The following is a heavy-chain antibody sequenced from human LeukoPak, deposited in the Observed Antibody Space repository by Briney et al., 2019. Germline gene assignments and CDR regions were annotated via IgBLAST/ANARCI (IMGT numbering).Heavy chain of an antibody. J-gene: IGHJ6*04. V-gene: IGHV4-34*01. D-gene: IGHD2-2*01. CDR1: GGSFSGYY. CDR2: INHSGST. Sequence: SETLSLTCAVYGGSFSGYYWSWIRQPPGKGLGWIGEINHSGSTNYNPSLKSRVTISVDTSKNQFSLKLSSVTAADTAVYYCARGWNVVVPAAGAYYYGMDVWGKGTTVTVSS. CDR3: ARGWNVVVPAAGAYYYGMDV.